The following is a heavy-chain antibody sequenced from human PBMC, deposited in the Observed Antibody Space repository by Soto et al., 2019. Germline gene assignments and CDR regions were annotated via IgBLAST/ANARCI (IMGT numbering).Heavy chain of an antibody. J-gene: IGHJ6*02. V-gene: IGHV3-23*01. CDR2: ISGTGTSA. CDR1: GLTFSNSA. Sequence: GGSLRLSCAASGLTFSNSAMNWVRQAPGKGLEWVSVISGTGTSAYYADSVKGRFTISRDNAKNSLYLQMNSLRAEDTAVYYCARERTYYYDSSGYPGRSYYYYGMDVWGQGTTVTVSS. CDR3: ARERTYYYDSSGYPGRSYYYYGMDV. D-gene: IGHD3-22*01.